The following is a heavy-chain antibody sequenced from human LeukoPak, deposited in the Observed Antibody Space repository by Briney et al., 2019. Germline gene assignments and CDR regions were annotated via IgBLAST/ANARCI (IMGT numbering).Heavy chain of an antibody. CDR3: ARAGYRDSAYDLYDAFDI. V-gene: IGHV4-4*07. CDR2: IYTSGST. J-gene: IGHJ3*02. Sequence: SETLSLTCTVSGGSISSYYWNWIRPPPRKGLQWIVRIYTSGSTKYNPSLKSRVTMSVDTSKCQFSLKLRSVTAADAAVYYCARAGYRDSAYDLYDAFDIWGQGTMVTVSS. D-gene: IGHD5-12*01. CDR1: GGSISSYY.